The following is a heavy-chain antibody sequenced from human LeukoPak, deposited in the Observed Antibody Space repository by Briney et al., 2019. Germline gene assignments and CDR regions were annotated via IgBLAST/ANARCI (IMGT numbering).Heavy chain of an antibody. D-gene: IGHD4-17*01. J-gene: IGHJ4*02. Sequence: SETLSLTCTVSGGSIRSSNYYWGWISQPPGKGMEWIGSRYYSGSTYYNPSLKSRVTISVETSRNQFSLKLSSVTAADTAVYYCARRSMTTVTDWGQGTLVTVSS. V-gene: IGHV4-39*01. CDR3: ARRSMTTVTD. CDR1: GGSIRSSNYY. CDR2: RYYSGST.